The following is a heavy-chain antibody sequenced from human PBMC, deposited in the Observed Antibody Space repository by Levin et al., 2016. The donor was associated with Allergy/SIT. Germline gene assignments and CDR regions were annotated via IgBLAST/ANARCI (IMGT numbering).Heavy chain of an antibody. D-gene: IGHD3-22*01. Sequence: VRQMPGKGLEWMGRIDPSDSYTNYSPSFQGHVTISADKSISTAYLQWSSLKASDTAMYYCARQDYYDSSGYYCWGQGTLVTVSS. CDR3: ARQDYYDSSGYYC. V-gene: IGHV5-10-1*01. CDR2: IDPSDSYT. J-gene: IGHJ4*02.